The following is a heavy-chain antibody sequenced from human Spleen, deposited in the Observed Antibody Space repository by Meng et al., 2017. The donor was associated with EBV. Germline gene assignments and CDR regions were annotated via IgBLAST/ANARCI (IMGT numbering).Heavy chain of an antibody. CDR2: INHSGST. CDR1: GGSFSGHY. V-gene: IGHV4-34*02. CDR3: ARGYCSGGSCYSDY. J-gene: IGHJ4*02. Sequence: QVQLQRGGAGLLKPSETLSLTCAVYGGSFSGHYWTWIRQPPGKGLEWIGEINHSGSTNYNPSLKSRVTISVDTSKNQFSLKLSSVTAADTAVYYCARGYCSGGSCYSDYWGQGTLVTVSS. D-gene: IGHD2-15*01.